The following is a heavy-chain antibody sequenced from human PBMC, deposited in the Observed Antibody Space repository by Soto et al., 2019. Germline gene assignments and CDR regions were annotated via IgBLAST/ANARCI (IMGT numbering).Heavy chain of an antibody. CDR1: GFTFSSYA. D-gene: IGHD1-26*01. CDR2: ISGSGGST. CDR3: AKFVVGRAATIRYVNY. Sequence: EVQLLESGGGLVQPGGSLRLSCAASGFTFSSYAMSWVRQAPGKGLEWVSAISGSGGSTYYADSVKGRFTISRDNSKNTLYLQMNSPRAEDTALYYCAKFVVGRAATIRYVNYWGQGTLVTVSS. J-gene: IGHJ4*02. V-gene: IGHV3-23*01.